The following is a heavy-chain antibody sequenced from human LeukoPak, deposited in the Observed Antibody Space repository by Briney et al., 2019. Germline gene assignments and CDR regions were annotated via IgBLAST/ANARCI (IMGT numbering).Heavy chain of an antibody. CDR3: ARDRAASRNWFDP. CDR1: GFTFSSYA. CDR2: ISYDGSNK. V-gene: IGHV3-30-3*01. J-gene: IGHJ5*02. D-gene: IGHD5-18*01. Sequence: PGGSLRLSCAASGFTFSSYAMHWVRQAPGKGLEWVAVISYDGSNKYYADSVKGRFTISRDNSKNTLYLQMNSLRAEDTAVYYCARDRAASRNWFDPWGQGTLVTVSS.